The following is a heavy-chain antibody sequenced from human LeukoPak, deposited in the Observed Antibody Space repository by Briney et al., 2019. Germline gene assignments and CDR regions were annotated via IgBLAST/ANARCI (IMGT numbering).Heavy chain of an antibody. J-gene: IGHJ6*02. D-gene: IGHD3-10*01. V-gene: IGHV4-30-4*01. CDR3: ARVVTMVRGVIFFGMDV. Sequence: SETLSLTCTVSGGSISSGDYYWSWIRQPPGKGLEWIGYIYYSGSTYYNPSLKSRVTISVDTSKNQFSLKLSSVTAADTAVHYCARVVTMVRGVIFFGMDVWGQGTTVTVSS. CDR2: IYYSGST. CDR1: GGSISSGDYY.